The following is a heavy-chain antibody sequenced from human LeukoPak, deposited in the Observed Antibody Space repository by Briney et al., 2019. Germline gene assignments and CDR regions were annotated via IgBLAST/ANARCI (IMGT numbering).Heavy chain of an antibody. Sequence: PGGSLTLSCAASGLSFSDYYMSWIRRAPGKGLEWVSYISTTRSYTDYADSVRGRFTISRDNAKNFLYLQMNSLRPEDTAVYYCARDWYCSSSICYTDRNWFDPWGQGTLVTVSS. CDR3: ARDWYCSSSICYTDRNWFDP. V-gene: IGHV3-11*05. CDR2: ISTTRSYT. J-gene: IGHJ5*02. D-gene: IGHD2-2*02. CDR1: GLSFSDYY.